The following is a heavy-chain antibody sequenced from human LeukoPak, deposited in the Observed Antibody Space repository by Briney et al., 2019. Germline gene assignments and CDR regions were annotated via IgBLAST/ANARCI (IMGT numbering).Heavy chain of an antibody. CDR1: GFTFSDYY. CDR2: ISSSGSTI. Sequence: GGSLRLSCAASGFTFSDYYMSWIRQAPGKGLEWVSYISSSGSTIYYADSVKGRFTISRDNAKNSLYLQMNSLRAEDTAVYYCARDLNSSGWYPALDYWGQGTLVTVSS. D-gene: IGHD6-19*01. J-gene: IGHJ4*02. CDR3: ARDLNSSGWYPALDY. V-gene: IGHV3-11*01.